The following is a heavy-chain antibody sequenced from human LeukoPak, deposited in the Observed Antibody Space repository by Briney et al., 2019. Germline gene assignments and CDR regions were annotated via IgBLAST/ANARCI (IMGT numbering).Heavy chain of an antibody. V-gene: IGHV4-31*03. J-gene: IGHJ5*02. CDR2: IYYSGST. CDR1: GGSISSGGYY. Sequence: SETLSLTCTVSGGSISSGGYYWSWIRQHPGKGLEWIGYIYYSGSTYYNPSLKSRVSISVDTSKNQFSLKLSSVTAADTAVYYCARGPLRNNWFDPWGQGTLVTVSS. D-gene: IGHD3-16*01. CDR3: ARGPLRNNWFDP.